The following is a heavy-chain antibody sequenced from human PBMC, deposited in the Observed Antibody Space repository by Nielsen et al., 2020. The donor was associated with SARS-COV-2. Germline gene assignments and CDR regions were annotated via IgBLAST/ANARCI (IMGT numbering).Heavy chain of an antibody. D-gene: IGHD6-6*01. CDR2: IYYSGST. CDR3: AIRGGWAARPGPAGY. V-gene: IGHV4-59*01. J-gene: IGHJ4*02. Sequence: WIRQPPGKGLEWIGYIYYSGSTNYNPSLKSRVTISVDTSKNQFSLKLSSVTAADTAVYYCAIRGGWAARPGPAGYWGQGTLVTVSS.